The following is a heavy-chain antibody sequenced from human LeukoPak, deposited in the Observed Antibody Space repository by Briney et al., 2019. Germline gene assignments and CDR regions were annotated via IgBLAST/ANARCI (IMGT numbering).Heavy chain of an antibody. V-gene: IGHV3-21*01. J-gene: IGHJ3*02. Sequence: PGGSLRLSCAASGFSFSSYSMNWVRQAPGQGLEWVSSISSSSSYTYYADSVKGRFTISRDNAKNSLYLQMNSLRAEDSAVYSCASFLEWSSDAFDIWGQGTMVTVSS. CDR3: ASFLEWSSDAFDI. D-gene: IGHD3-3*01. CDR1: GFSFSSYS. CDR2: ISSSSSYT.